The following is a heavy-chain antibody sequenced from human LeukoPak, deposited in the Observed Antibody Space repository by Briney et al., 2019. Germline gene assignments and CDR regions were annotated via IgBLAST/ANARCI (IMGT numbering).Heavy chain of an antibody. CDR3: AKSRTDTAMASYYFDY. V-gene: IGHV3-30*18. CDR2: ISYDGSNK. D-gene: IGHD5-18*01. CDR1: GFTFSSYS. Sequence: GGSLRLSCAASGFTFSSYSMNWVRQAPGKGLEWVAVISYDGSNKYYADSVKGRFTISRDNSKNTLYLQMNSLRAEDTAVYYCAKSRTDTAMASYYFDYWGQGTLVTVSS. J-gene: IGHJ4*02.